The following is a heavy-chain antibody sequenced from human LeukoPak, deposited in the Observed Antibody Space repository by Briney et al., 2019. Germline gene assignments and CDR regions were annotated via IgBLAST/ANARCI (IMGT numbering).Heavy chain of an antibody. CDR3: ARYNGYDYSLDY. Sequence: ASVKVSCKASGYAFRDYYVHWVRQAPGQGLQWMGWINPNSGLTNYIQKFQGRVSMTRDTSISTVYMELSRLRSDDTAVYFCARYNGYDYSLDYWGQGTLVTVSS. CDR2: INPNSGLT. V-gene: IGHV1-2*02. D-gene: IGHD5-12*01. CDR1: GYAFRDYY. J-gene: IGHJ4*02.